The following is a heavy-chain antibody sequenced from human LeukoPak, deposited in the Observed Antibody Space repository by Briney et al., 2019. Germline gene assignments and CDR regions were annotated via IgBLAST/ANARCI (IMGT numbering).Heavy chain of an antibody. V-gene: IGHV4-34*01. J-gene: IGHJ4*02. CDR2: INHSGST. Sequence: SETLSLTCAVYGGSFSGYYWSWIRQPQGKGLEWIGEINHSGSTNYNPSLKSRVTISVDTSKNQFSLKLSSVTAADTAVYYCARDRYLYYYDSSGYYLTPHYFDYWGQGTLVTVSS. D-gene: IGHD3-22*01. CDR1: GGSFSGYY. CDR3: ARDRYLYYYDSSGYYLTPHYFDY.